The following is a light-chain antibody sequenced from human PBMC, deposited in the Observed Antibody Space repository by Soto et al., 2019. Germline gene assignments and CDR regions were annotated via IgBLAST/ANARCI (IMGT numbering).Light chain of an antibody. CDR3: QTWGTGILVV. V-gene: IGLV4-69*01. CDR2: LNSDGSH. Sequence: QLVLTQSPSASASLGASVKLTCTLSSGHSSYAIAWHQQQPDKGPRFLMKLNSDGSHTKGDGIPDRFSGSSSGAERYLTISSLQSEDEADYYCQTWGTGILVVFGGGTQLTVL. CDR1: SGHSSYA. J-gene: IGLJ2*01.